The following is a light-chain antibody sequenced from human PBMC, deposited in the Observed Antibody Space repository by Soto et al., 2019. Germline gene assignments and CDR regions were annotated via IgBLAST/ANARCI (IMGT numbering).Light chain of an antibody. J-gene: IGLJ1*01. CDR2: DVS. V-gene: IGLV2-14*01. CDR3: NSYTTSNTRQIV. CDR1: SSDVGGYNY. Sequence: QSPLTQPASVSGSPGQSITISCTGTSSDVGGYNYVSWYQQHPGKAPKFMIYDVSNRPSGVSTRFSGSKSGNTASLTISGLQAEDEADYYCNSYTTSNTRQIVFGTGTKVTVL.